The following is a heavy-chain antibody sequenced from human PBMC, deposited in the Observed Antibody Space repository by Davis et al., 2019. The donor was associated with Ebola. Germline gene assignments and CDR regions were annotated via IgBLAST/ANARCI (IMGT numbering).Heavy chain of an antibody. CDR3: ARSNIVATIKDY. CDR1: GYTFTSYY. D-gene: IGHD5-12*01. Sequence: ASVKVSCKASGYTFTSYYMHWVRQAPGQGLEWMGIINPSGGSTSYAQKLQGRVTMTTDTSTSTAYMELRSLRSDDTAVYYCARSNIVATIKDYWGQGTLVTVSS. J-gene: IGHJ4*02. CDR2: INPSGGST. V-gene: IGHV1-46*01.